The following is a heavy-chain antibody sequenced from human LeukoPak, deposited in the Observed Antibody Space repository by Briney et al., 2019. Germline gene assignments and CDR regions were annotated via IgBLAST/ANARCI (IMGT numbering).Heavy chain of an antibody. CDR3: ARGPINYYYYYGMDV. V-gene: IGHV4-59*12. J-gene: IGHJ6*02. CDR1: GGSISSYY. CDR2: IYYSGST. Sequence: SETLSLTCTVSGGSISSYYWSWIRQPPGKGLEWIGYIYYSGSTNYNPSLKSRVTMSVDTSKNQFSLKLSSVTAADTAVYYCARGPINYYYYYGMDVWGQGTTVTVSS.